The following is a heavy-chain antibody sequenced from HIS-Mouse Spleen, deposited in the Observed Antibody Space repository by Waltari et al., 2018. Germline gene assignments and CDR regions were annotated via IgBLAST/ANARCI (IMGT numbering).Heavy chain of an antibody. CDR3: ARIRIAAAGSLFDY. CDR1: GFSLSTSGMC. D-gene: IGHD6-13*01. Sequence: QVTLRESGPALVKPTQTLTLTCTFSGFSLSTSGMCVSWIRQPPGKALEWLARIAWDDDKYYSTSLKTRLTISKDTSKNQVVLTMTNMDPVDTATYYCARIRIAAAGSLFDYWGQGTLVTVSS. CDR2: IAWDDDK. V-gene: IGHV2-70*15. J-gene: IGHJ4*02.